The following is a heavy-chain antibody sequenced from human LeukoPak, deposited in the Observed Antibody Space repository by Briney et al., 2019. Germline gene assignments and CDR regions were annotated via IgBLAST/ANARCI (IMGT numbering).Heavy chain of an antibody. CDR3: ARLSYGDFAD. CDR2: TYYRSKWYN. J-gene: IGHJ4*02. V-gene: IGHV6-1*01. CDR1: GDRVSSKSVA. Sequence: SQTLSLTCAISGDRVSSKSVAWNWIRQSPSRGLEWLGRTYYRSKWYNDYAESVKGRITINSDTSKNQFSLQLNSVTPEDTAVYYCARLSYGDFADWGQGTLVTVSS. D-gene: IGHD4-17*01.